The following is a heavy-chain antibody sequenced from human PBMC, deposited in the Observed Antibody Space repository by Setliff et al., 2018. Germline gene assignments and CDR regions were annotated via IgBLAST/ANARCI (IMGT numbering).Heavy chain of an antibody. V-gene: IGHV1-18*01. CDR2: ISVYNGNA. D-gene: IGHD3-22*01. J-gene: IGHJ4*02. CDR1: GYTFTSYA. Sequence: GASVKVSCKASGYTFTSYAMHWVRQAPGQGLEWMGWISVYNGNAKYAQKFQGRVTMTADTSTSTAYMDLRSLRSDDTAVYYCTRDRPYENDSTGYYYFDYWGQGTLVTVSS. CDR3: TRDRPYENDSTGYYYFDY.